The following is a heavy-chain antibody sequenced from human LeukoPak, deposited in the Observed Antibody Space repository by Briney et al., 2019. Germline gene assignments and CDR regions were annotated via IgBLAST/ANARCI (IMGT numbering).Heavy chain of an antibody. D-gene: IGHD6-19*01. J-gene: IGHJ4*02. CDR1: GFAFSSYE. CDR3: ARESSGWSENY. Sequence: PGGSLRLSCAASGFAFSSYEMNWVRQAPGKGLEWVSYISSSGSTIYYADSVKGRFTVSRDNGKNSLYLQMNSLRAEDTAVYYCARESSGWSENYWGQGTLVTVSS. V-gene: IGHV3-48*03. CDR2: ISSSGSTI.